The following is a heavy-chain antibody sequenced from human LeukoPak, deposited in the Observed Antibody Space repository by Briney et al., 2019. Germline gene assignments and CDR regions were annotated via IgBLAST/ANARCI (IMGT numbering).Heavy chain of an antibody. D-gene: IGHD1-26*01. CDR1: GYTFTGYY. V-gene: IGHV1-18*04. J-gene: IGHJ4*02. CDR3: ARSDPVGATTLIDY. CDR2: ISAYNGNT. Sequence: ASVKVSCKASGYTFTGYYMHWVRQAPGQGLEWMGWISAYNGNTNYAQKLQGRVTMTTDTSTSTAYMELRSLRSDDTAVYYCARSDPVGATTLIDYWGQGTLVTVSS.